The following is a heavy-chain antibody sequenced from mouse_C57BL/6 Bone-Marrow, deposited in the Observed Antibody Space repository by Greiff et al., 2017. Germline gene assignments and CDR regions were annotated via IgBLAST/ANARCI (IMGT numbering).Heavy chain of an antibody. CDR2: IYPGDGDT. CDR1: GYAFSSYW. D-gene: IGHD4-1*01. CDR3: ARSLTGGKAGFAY. J-gene: IGHJ3*01. Sequence: VQLQQSGAELVKPGASVKISCKASGYAFSSYWMNWVKQRPGKGLEWIGQIYPGDGDTNYNGKFKGKATLTADKSSSTAYMQLSSLTAEDSAVYFCARSLTGGKAGFAYWGQGTLVTVSA. V-gene: IGHV1-80*01.